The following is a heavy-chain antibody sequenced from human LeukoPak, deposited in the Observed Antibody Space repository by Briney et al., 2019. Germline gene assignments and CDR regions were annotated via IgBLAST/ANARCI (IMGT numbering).Heavy chain of an antibody. J-gene: IGHJ4*02. CDR3: ARLYFGEFYFDY. CDR2: IFDSGST. CDR1: GGSFSSFY. V-gene: IGHV4-59*08. D-gene: IGHD3-10*01. Sequence: SETLSLTCTVSGGSFSSFYWSWIRQPPGKGLEWIGYIFDSGSTNYNPSLKSRVTISVETSKNQFSLRLSSVTAADTAVYYCARLYFGEFYFDYWGQGTLVTVSS.